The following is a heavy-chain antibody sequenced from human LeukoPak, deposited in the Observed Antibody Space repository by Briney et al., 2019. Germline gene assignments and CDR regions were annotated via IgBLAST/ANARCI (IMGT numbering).Heavy chain of an antibody. Sequence: GGSLRLSCAASGFTFSSYAISWVRQAPGQGLEWMGGIIPIFGTANYAQKFQGRVTITADKSTSTAYMELSSLRSEDTAVYYCALWRDKRYCSSTSCYLGKDETGEFDPWGQGTLVTVSS. D-gene: IGHD2-2*01. J-gene: IGHJ5*02. CDR2: IIPIFGTA. CDR1: GFTFSSYA. CDR3: ALWRDKRYCSSTSCYLGKDETGEFDP. V-gene: IGHV1-69*06.